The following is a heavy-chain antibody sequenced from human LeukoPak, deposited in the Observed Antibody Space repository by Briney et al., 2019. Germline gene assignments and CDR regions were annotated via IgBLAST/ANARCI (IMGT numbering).Heavy chain of an antibody. CDR2: IYSDGST. D-gene: IGHD5-12*01. Sequence: GGSLRLSCAASGFIVSGDFMSWVRQAPGKGLEWVSVIYSDGSTYYADSVKGRFTISRDNSKNTLDLQMTGLRAEDTAVYYCARGATADYWGQGTLVTVSS. CDR3: ARGATADY. CDR1: GFIVSGDF. J-gene: IGHJ4*02. V-gene: IGHV3-53*01.